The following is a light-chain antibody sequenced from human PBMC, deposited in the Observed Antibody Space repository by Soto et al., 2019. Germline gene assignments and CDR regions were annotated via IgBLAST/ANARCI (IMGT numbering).Light chain of an antibody. J-gene: IGLJ1*01. CDR2: DVS. CDR1: SSDVGGYNY. CDR3: SSYTSSSTHNYG. Sequence: QSALTQPASVSWSPGQSITISCTGTSSDVGGYNYVSWYQQHPGKAPKLMIYDVSNRPSGVSNRFSGSKSGNTASLTISGLQAEDEADYYCSSYTSSSTHNYGFGTGTKVTVL. V-gene: IGLV2-14*01.